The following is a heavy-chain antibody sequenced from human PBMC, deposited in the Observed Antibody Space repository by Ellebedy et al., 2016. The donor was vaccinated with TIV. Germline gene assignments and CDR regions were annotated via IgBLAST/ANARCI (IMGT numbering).Heavy chain of an antibody. CDR1: GFTFSSYW. J-gene: IGHJ6*02. CDR2: IKQDGSEK. D-gene: IGHD3-9*01. CDR3: AKSLRYFDWLLYSDYYGMDV. Sequence: PGGSLRLSCAASGFTFSSYWMSWVRQAPGKGLEWVANIKQDGSEKYYVDSVKGRFTISRDNAKNSLYLQMNSLRAEDTAVYYCAKSLRYFDWLLYSDYYGMDVWGQGTTVTVSS. V-gene: IGHV3-7*01.